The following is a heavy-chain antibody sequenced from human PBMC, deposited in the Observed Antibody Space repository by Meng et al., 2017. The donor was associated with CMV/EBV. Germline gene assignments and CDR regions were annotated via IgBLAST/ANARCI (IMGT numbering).Heavy chain of an antibody. J-gene: IGHJ6*02. CDR3: ARDSGGERITIFGVVIPTQYYYGMDV. D-gene: IGHD3-3*01. CDR2: IIPNFGTA. CDR1: GCTFSSYA. Sequence: SVKVSCKASGCTFSSYAISWVRQAPGQGLEWMGGIIPNFGTANYAQKFQGRVTITTDESTSTAHMELSSLRSEDTAVYYCARDSGGERITIFGVVIPTQYYYGMDVWGQGTTVTVSS. V-gene: IGHV1-69*05.